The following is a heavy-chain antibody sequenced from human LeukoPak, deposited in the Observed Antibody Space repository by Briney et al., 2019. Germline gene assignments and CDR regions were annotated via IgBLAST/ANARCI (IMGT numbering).Heavy chain of an antibody. J-gene: IGHJ4*02. Sequence: SGGSLRLSCAASGFKFNSYWKTWLRQVPGKGLEWVANIKQDGSEKYYVDSVKGRFTISRDNAKSSVFLQMNSLRVEDTAVYYCARGGTRGYSPSDYWGQGTLVTVSS. V-gene: IGHV3-7*01. D-gene: IGHD5-18*01. CDR2: IKQDGSEK. CDR1: GFKFNSYW. CDR3: ARGGTRGYSPSDY.